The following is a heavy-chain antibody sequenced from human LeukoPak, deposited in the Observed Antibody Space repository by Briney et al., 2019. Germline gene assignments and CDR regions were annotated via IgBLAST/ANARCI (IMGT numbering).Heavy chain of an antibody. Sequence: GGSLRLSCAVSGFTVSTNYMSWVRQAPGKGLEWVSVIYSGGSTYYADSVKGRFTISRDNSKNTLYLQMNSLRAEDTAVYYCATPIERTAFDIWGQGTMVTVSS. J-gene: IGHJ3*02. CDR2: IYSGGST. D-gene: IGHD2-15*01. CDR3: ATPIERTAFDI. V-gene: IGHV3-53*01. CDR1: GFTVSTNY.